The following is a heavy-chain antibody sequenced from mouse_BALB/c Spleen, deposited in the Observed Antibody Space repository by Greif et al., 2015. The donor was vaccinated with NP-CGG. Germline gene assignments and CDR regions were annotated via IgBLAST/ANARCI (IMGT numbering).Heavy chain of an antibody. CDR3: ARLGLGAY. J-gene: IGHJ3*01. Sequence: QVQLKESGAELAKPGASVKMSCKASGYTFTSYWMHWVKQRPGQGLEWIGYINPSTGYTEYNQKFKDEATLTADKSSSTAYMQLSSLTPEDSAVYYCARLGLGAYWGQGTLVTVSA. V-gene: IGHV1-7*01. CDR1: GYTFTSYW. CDR2: INPSTGYT. D-gene: IGHD4-1*01.